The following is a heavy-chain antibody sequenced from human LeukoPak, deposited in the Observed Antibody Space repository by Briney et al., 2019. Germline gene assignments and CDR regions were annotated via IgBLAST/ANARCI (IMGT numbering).Heavy chain of an antibody. V-gene: IGHV1-18*01. D-gene: IGHD6-19*01. J-gene: IGHJ4*02. Sequence: ASVKVSCKAAGYTFTNYGIIWVRQAPGQGLEWMGWISTYNGKTNYAQKLQGRVILTTDTSTTRTYMELRSLRFDDTAIYYCARSHSGSLRAPFDYWGQGTLVTVSS. CDR3: ARSHSGSLRAPFDY. CDR1: GYTFTNYG. CDR2: ISTYNGKT.